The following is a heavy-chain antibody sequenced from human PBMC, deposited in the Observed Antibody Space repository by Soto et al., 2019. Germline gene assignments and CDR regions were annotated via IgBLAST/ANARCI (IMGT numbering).Heavy chain of an antibody. V-gene: IGHV1-69*17. CDR1: GGTFIDYA. D-gene: IGHD2-15*01. Sequence: QVQLVQSGAEVKKPGSSVRVSCEASGGTFIDYAFSWVRQAPGQGLEWMGGTVPISGIEDYAQKFQGRVTMTTATSTGTGYMELRSLRSDDTAVYYCARGGEVVVGATGHFQHWGQGTLVTVSS. J-gene: IGHJ1*01. CDR2: TVPISGIE. CDR3: ARGGEVVVGATGHFQH.